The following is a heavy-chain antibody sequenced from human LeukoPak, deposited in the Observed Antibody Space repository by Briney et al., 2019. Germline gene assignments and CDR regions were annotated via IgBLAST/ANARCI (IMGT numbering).Heavy chain of an antibody. CDR1: GFTFSSYA. D-gene: IGHD6-19*01. V-gene: IGHV3-43*02. Sequence: GRSLRLSCAASGFTFSSYAMHWVRQAPGKGLEWVSLITGDGAGTYYADSVKGRFTISRDNSKNSLYLQMNGLRTEDTALYYCAKEGPIAVASYFDYWGQGTLVTVSS. J-gene: IGHJ4*02. CDR2: ITGDGAGT. CDR3: AKEGPIAVASYFDY.